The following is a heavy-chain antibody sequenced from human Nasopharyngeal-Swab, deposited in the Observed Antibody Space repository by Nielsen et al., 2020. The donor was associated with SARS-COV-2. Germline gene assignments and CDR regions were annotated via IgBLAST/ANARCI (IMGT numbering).Heavy chain of an antibody. Sequence: GESLKISCAASGFTFSSYSMNWVRQAPGRGLEWVSSISSSSSYIYYADSVKGRFTISRDNAKNSLYLQMNSLRAEDTAVYYCARDPRPSSWVWFDPWGQGTLVTVSS. V-gene: IGHV3-21*01. CDR3: ARDPRPSSWVWFDP. J-gene: IGHJ5*02. CDR2: ISSSSSYI. CDR1: GFTFSSYS. D-gene: IGHD6-13*01.